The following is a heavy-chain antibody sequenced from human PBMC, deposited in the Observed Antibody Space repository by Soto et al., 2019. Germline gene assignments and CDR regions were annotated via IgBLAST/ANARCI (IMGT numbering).Heavy chain of an antibody. CDR3: ARVGVSCSTASCFAYFDS. CDR2: ISGGGDNI. CDR1: GFAFSPYG. D-gene: IGHD2-2*01. Sequence: EVQVVESGGGLVKPGGSLRLSCAASGFAFSPYGMNWVRQAPGKGLEWVSSISGGGDNIFYADSVKGRFTISRDNAKNSLYLQMNSLRAEDAAVYYCARVGVSCSTASCFAYFDSWGEGTLVTVSS. J-gene: IGHJ4*02. V-gene: IGHV3-21*06.